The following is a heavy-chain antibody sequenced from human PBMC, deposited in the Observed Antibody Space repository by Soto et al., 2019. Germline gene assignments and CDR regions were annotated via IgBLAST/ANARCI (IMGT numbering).Heavy chain of an antibody. Sequence: RSLTCTVSGGSISSYYWSWIRQPPGKGLEWIGYIYYSGSTNYNPSLKSRVTISVDTSKNQFSLKLSSVTAADTAVYYCARDRGGGGITFDYWGQGTLVTVSS. CDR2: IYYSGST. CDR3: ARDRGGGGITFDY. V-gene: IGHV4-59*01. D-gene: IGHD3-16*01. J-gene: IGHJ4*02. CDR1: GGSISSYY.